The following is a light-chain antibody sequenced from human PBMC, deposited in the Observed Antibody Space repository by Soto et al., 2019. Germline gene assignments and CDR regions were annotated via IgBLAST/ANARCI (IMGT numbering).Light chain of an antibody. CDR1: QAISNS. J-gene: IGKJ3*01. CDR3: QQYGDLPFT. CDR2: DAS. Sequence: DIQMTQSPSSLSASVGDTVTITCQASQAISNSLNWYQQKPGKAPKLLIYDASKLETGVPSRFSGSGSGTDFTVTISSLQPEDVATYWCQQYGDLPFTFGPGTKVHIK. V-gene: IGKV1-33*01.